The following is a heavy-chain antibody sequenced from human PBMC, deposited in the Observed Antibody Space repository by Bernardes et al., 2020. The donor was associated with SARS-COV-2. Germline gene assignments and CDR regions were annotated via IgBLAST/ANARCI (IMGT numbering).Heavy chain of an antibody. Sequence: GGSLRLSCAASGFTFSSSAMTWVRRAPGKGLEWVSSISGSGTSTYYADSVKSRFTISRDNSMNTLLPRMTRLRTEDTAIYYCAKGNAWVGDSGGGLDSWGQGTLVTGS. CDR2: ISGSGTST. J-gene: IGHJ4*02. CDR1: GFTFSSSA. D-gene: IGHD3-10*01. V-gene: IGHV3-23*01. CDR3: AKGNAWVGDSGGGLDS.